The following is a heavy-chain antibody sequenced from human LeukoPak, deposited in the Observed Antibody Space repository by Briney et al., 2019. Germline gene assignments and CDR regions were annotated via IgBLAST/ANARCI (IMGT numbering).Heavy chain of an antibody. D-gene: IGHD3-9*01. Sequence: GGSLRLSCAASGFTFSSYAMHWVRQAPGKGLEWVAVISYDGSNKYYADSVKGRFTISRDNSKNTLYLQMNSLRAEDTAVYYCAREGNYDILTGYYRYFDYWGQGTLVTVSS. V-gene: IGHV3-30*04. CDR2: ISYDGSNK. CDR1: GFTFSSYA. CDR3: AREGNYDILTGYYRYFDY. J-gene: IGHJ4*02.